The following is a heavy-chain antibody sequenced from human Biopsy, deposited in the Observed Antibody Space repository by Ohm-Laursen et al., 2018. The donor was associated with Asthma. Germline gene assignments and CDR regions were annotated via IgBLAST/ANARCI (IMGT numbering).Heavy chain of an antibody. CDR3: ARDYDGDYVQRHLPLAY. Sequence: ASVKVSCKASGGTFSTFGISWVRQAPGQGLEWMGRIIPFYGTATYAQDFQGRLTLTADESTSTAYMELSSLRSEDTAVYFCARDYDGDYVQRHLPLAYWGQGTLVTVSS. CDR2: IIPFYGTA. J-gene: IGHJ4*02. D-gene: IGHD4-17*01. V-gene: IGHV1-69*13. CDR1: GGTFSTFG.